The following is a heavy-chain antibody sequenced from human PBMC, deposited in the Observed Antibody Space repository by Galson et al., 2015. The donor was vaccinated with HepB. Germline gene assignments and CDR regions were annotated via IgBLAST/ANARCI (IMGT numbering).Heavy chain of an antibody. CDR2: INPNSGGT. D-gene: IGHD1-26*01. Sequence: SVKVSCKASGYTFTGYYMHWVRQAPGQGLEWMGWINPNSGGTNYAQKFQGWVTMTTDTSTSTAYMELRSLRSDDTAVYYCARDQGQWEPSPDAFDIWGQGTMVTVSS. J-gene: IGHJ3*02. V-gene: IGHV1-2*04. CDR3: ARDQGQWEPSPDAFDI. CDR1: GYTFTGYY.